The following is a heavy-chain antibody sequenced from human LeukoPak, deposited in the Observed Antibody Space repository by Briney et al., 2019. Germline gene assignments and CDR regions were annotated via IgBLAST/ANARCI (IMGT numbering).Heavy chain of an antibody. CDR3: ARADSSGWYLIDY. CDR1: GGSISSYY. Sequence: PSETLSLTCTVSGGSISSYYWSWIRQPPGKGLEWIGYIYYSGSTNYNPSLKSRVTISVDTSKNQFSLKLSSVTAADTAAYYCARADSSGWYLIDYWGQGTLVTVSS. J-gene: IGHJ4*02. D-gene: IGHD6-19*01. CDR2: IYYSGST. V-gene: IGHV4-59*01.